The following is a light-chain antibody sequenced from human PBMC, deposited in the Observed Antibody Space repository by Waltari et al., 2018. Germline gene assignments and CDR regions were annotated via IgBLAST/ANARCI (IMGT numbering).Light chain of an antibody. V-gene: IGLV2-23*02. J-gene: IGLJ2*01. CDR3: CSYAGSSTLR. CDR2: DVS. Sequence: QSALTQPASVSGSPGQSITISCTGTSSDVGGYNYVSWYQQHPGKAPKLMSYDVSKRPSGVSNRFSGSKSGNTASLTISGLQAEDEADYYCCSYAGSSTLRFGGGTKLTVL. CDR1: SSDVGGYNY.